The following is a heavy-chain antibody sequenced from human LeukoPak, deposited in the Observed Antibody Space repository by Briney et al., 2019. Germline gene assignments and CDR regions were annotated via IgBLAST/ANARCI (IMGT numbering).Heavy chain of an antibody. V-gene: IGHV4-34*01. CDR1: GGSFSGYY. CDR3: ARWAAHGGY. J-gene: IGHJ4*02. Sequence: SETLSLTCAVYGGSFSGYYWSWIRQPPGKGLEWIGEINHSGSTNYNPSLKSRVTISVDTSKNQFSLKLSSVTAADTAVYYCARWAAHGGYWGQGTLVTVSS. CDR2: INHSGST. D-gene: IGHD3-16*01.